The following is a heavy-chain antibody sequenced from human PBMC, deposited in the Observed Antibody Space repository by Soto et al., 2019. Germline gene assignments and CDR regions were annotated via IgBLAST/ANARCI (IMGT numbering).Heavy chain of an antibody. CDR2: INAGNGNT. D-gene: IGHD6-13*01. CDR3: ARGGSSSSWPNAFDI. CDR1: GYTFTSYA. V-gene: IGHV1-3*01. Sequence: GASVKVSCNASGYTFTSYAMHWVRQAPGQRLEWMGWINAGNGNTKYSQKFQGRVTITRDTSASTAYMELSSLRSEDTAVYYCARGGSSSSWPNAFDIWGQGTMVTVSS. J-gene: IGHJ3*02.